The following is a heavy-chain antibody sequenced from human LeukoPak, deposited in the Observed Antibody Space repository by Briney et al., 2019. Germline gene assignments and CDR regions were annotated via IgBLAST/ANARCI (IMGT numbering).Heavy chain of an antibody. D-gene: IGHD1-26*01. V-gene: IGHV4-61*01. CDR1: GGSVSGVSYS. Sequence: PSETLSLTRAVSGGSVSGVSYSWRWIRQPPGKGLEWIGHIYYSGRTDYNPSLKSRVTISVDTSKNQFSLKLSSVTAADTAVYYCARGLYSGTYPIGMDVWGQGTTVTVSS. CDR3: ARGLYSGTYPIGMDV. CDR2: IYYSGRT. J-gene: IGHJ6*02.